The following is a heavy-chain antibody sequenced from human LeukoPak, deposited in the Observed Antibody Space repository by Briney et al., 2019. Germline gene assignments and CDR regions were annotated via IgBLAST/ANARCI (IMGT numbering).Heavy chain of an antibody. CDR2: IYHSGST. J-gene: IGHJ4*02. D-gene: IGHD6-13*01. Sequence: SETLSLTCAVSGGSISSSNWWSWVRQPPGKGLERIGEIYHSGSTNYNPSLKSRVTISVDKSKNQFSLKLSSVTAADTAVYYCASVGGARSSSWYNTFDYWGQGTLVTVSS. CDR3: ASVGGARSSSWYNTFDY. V-gene: IGHV4-4*02. CDR1: GGSISSSNW.